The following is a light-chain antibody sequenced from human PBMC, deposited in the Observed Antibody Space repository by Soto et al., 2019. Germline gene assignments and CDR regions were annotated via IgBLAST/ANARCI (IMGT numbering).Light chain of an antibody. CDR3: QQYGSSPLT. CDR2: GAS. J-gene: IGKJ4*01. Sequence: EIVLTQSPGTLSLSPGERATLSCRASQSVSSSYLAWYQQRPGRAPRLLIYGASSRATGIPDRFSGSGSGKDFTLTISRLEPEDFAVYYCQQYGSSPLTFGGGTKVEI. CDR1: QSVSSSY. V-gene: IGKV3-20*01.